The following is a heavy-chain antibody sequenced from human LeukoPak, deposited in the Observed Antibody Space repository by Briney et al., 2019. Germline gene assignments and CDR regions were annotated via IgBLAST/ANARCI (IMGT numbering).Heavy chain of an antibody. Sequence: GGTPRLSCAASEFTFSNAWINGVRDTPGKGLEWVGRINSKTDGGTTDYAAPVKGRFTISRDDSKNTLYLQMNSLKTEDTAVYYCTTFGYDAFDIWGQGTMVTVSS. CDR1: EFTFSNAW. CDR3: TTFGYDAFDI. CDR2: INSKTDGGTT. D-gene: IGHD3-16*01. V-gene: IGHV3-15*01. J-gene: IGHJ3*02.